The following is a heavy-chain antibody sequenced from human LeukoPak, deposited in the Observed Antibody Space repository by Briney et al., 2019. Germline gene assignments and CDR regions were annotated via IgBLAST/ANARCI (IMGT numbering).Heavy chain of an antibody. CDR1: GFTFSTYA. CDR3: AKDQARADCSSGSCYPFDF. CDR2: ISGSGGGT. V-gene: IGHV3-23*01. J-gene: IGHJ4*02. D-gene: IGHD2-15*01. Sequence: GGSLRLFCAASGFTFSTYAMSWVRQAPGKGLEWVSTISGSGGGTYYADSVKGRFTISRDNSKNTLYLQMNNLRVEDSAVYYCAKDQARADCSSGSCYPFDFWGQGTLVTVSS.